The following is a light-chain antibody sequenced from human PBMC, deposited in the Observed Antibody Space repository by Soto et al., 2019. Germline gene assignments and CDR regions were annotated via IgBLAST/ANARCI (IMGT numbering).Light chain of an antibody. CDR2: GAS. CDR1: QSVTNN. CDR3: QQYNGWPIT. V-gene: IGKV3-15*01. Sequence: EIVLTQSPCTLSLSPGERATLSCRASQSVTNNQFAWFRQKPGQAPRLLIYGASTRATGFPARFSGSGSGTEFTLTISSLQSEDFAVYYCQQYNGWPITFGQGTRLEIK. J-gene: IGKJ5*01.